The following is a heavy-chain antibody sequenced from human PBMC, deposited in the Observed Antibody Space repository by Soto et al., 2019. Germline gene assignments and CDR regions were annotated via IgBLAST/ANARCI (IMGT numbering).Heavy chain of an antibody. V-gene: IGHV1-2*02. CDR2: INPYSGGA. J-gene: IGHJ5*02. CDR1: GYTFTGYF. D-gene: IGHD3-10*01. CDR3: ARVIRGAYYNSPLDT. Sequence: ASVKVSCKAAGYTFTGYFMHWVRQAPGQGLEWMGWINPYSGGADYAQSFQGRVTMTRDTSISTVYMELSRLRFDDTAVYYCARVIRGAYYNSPLDTWGQGTVVTVSS.